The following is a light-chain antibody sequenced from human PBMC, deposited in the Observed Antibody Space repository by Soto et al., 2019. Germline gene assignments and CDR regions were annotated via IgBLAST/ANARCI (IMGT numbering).Light chain of an antibody. Sequence: QSALTQPASVSGSPGQSIAISCTGTSSDVGGYNCVSWYQQHPGKAPKLVIYDVINRPSGISSRFSGSKSGNTASLTISGLQAEDEADYYCSSCTSSSTYVFGTGTKLTVL. CDR2: DVI. V-gene: IGLV2-14*01. J-gene: IGLJ1*01. CDR3: SSCTSSSTYV. CDR1: SSDVGGYNC.